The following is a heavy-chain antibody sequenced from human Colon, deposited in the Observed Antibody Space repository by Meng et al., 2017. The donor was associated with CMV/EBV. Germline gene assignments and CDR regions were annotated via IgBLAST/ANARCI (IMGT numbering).Heavy chain of an antibody. D-gene: IGHD6-19*01. J-gene: IGHJ4*02. CDR3: ARAIPVAGTFYY. Sequence: SCKASGYSFSSYALPWVRQAPGHKLEWRGWINTGIGNTKYSQKFQGRITITRDASANTAYMELSSLRSEDTAVYYCARAIPVAGTFYYWGQGTLVTVSS. V-gene: IGHV1-3*04. CDR2: INTGIGNT. CDR1: GYSFSSYA.